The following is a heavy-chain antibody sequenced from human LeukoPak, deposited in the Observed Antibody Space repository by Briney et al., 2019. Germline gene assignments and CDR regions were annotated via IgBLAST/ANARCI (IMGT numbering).Heavy chain of an antibody. V-gene: IGHV4-59*01. Sequence: SSETLSLTCTVSGGSISSYYWSWIRQPPGKGLEWVGYVYNRGSANYSPSLKSRLTISVDTSKNQFSLKLTSVTAADTAVYYCARAGGYYSSGSYLGYWGQGTLVTASS. CDR1: GGSISSYY. J-gene: IGHJ4*02. CDR3: ARAGGYYSSGSYLGY. D-gene: IGHD3-10*01. CDR2: VYNRGSA.